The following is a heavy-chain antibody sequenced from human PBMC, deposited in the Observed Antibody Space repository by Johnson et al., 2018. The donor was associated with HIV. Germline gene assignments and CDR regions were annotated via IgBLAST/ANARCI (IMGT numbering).Heavy chain of an antibody. CDR3: ARGIAAAPLWAFDI. V-gene: IGHV3-49*04. CDR2: IRSKAYGGTT. D-gene: IGHD6-13*01. Sequence: VQLVESGGGLVQPGRSLRLSCTASGFTFGDYAMSWVRQAPGKGLEWVGFIRSKAYGGTTEYAASVKGRFTISRDDSKSIAYLQMNSLKTEDTAVYYCARGIAAAPLWAFDIWGQGTMVTVSS. J-gene: IGHJ3*02. CDR1: GFTFGDYA.